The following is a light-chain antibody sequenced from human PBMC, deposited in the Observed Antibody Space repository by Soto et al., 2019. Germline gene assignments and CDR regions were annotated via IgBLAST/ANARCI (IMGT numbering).Light chain of an antibody. CDR3: QQRTNGLT. CDR2: DAS. V-gene: IGKV1-5*01. Sequence: DIQMTQSPSTLSASVGDRVTITCRASQSISSWLAWYQQKPGKAPKLLIYDASKRATGIPARFSGSGFGTDFTLTISSLEPEDFAVYYCQQRTNGLTFGGGTKVDIK. J-gene: IGKJ4*01. CDR1: QSISSW.